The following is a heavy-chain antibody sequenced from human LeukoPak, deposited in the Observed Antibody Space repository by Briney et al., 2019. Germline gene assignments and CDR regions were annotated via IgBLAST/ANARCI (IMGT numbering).Heavy chain of an antibody. CDR1: CFTCPRYA. J-gene: IGHJ4*01. Sequence: LVDAASKLSCFTCPRYAVQRGLDPRGRRLEKKEWIVVGSGNTNYAQKFQERVTITREMCTGTAYMELSSLRSEDTAVYYCAADPHCSSTTCYWKNFDYWGQGTLVSDSS. V-gene: IGHV1-58*01. CDR2: IVVGSGNT. D-gene: IGHD2-2*01. CDR3: AADPHCSSTTCYWKNFDY.